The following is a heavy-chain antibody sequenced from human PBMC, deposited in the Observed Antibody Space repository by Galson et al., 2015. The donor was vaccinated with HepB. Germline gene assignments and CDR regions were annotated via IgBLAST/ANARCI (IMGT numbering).Heavy chain of an antibody. J-gene: IGHJ4*02. CDR2: ISYDGSNK. CDR1: GFTFSSYG. D-gene: IGHD3-22*01. CDR3: ASLDSSGYYTADY. Sequence: SLRLSCAASGFTFSSYGMHWVRQAPGKGLEWVAVISYDGSNKYYADSVKGRFTISRDNSKNTLYLQMNSLRAEDTAVYYCASLDSSGYYTADYWGQGTLVTVSS. V-gene: IGHV3-30*03.